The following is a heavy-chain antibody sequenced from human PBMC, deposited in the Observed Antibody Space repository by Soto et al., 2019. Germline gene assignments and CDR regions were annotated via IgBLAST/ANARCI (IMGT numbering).Heavy chain of an antibody. CDR1: GYTFTSYG. Sequence: ASVKVSCKASGYTFTSYGISWVRQAPGQGLEWMGWISAYNGNTNYAQKLQGRVTMTTDTSTSTAYMELRSLRSDDTAVYYCARDRGPNRYCSSTSCYARDDYWGQGTLVTVSS. D-gene: IGHD2-2*01. CDR2: ISAYNGNT. J-gene: IGHJ4*02. CDR3: ARDRGPNRYCSSTSCYARDDY. V-gene: IGHV1-18*01.